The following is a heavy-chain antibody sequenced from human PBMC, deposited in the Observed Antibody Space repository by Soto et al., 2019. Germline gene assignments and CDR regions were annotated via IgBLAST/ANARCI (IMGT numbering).Heavy chain of an antibody. CDR1: GGSISSDGYS. Sequence: QLQLQESGSGLVKPSQTLSLTCAVSGGSISSDGYSWSWVRQPPGKGLEWIGDIYPSGSAYYSTSLKSRGTMSVDTSTNQFSLKLNSVTAADTAVYYCGRDSDTAAGFCIDIWGQGTTVSVSS. D-gene: IGHD5-18*01. V-gene: IGHV4-30-2*01. CDR2: IYPSGSA. CDR3: GRDSDTAAGFCIDI. J-gene: IGHJ6*02.